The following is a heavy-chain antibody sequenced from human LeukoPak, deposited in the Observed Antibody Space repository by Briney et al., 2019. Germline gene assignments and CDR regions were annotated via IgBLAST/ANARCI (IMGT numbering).Heavy chain of an antibody. CDR2: IYYSGST. V-gene: IGHV4-61*01. J-gene: IGHJ6*02. D-gene: IGHD3-22*01. Sequence: PSETLPLTCTVSGSSVSSGSYYWSWIRQPPGKGLEWIGYIYYSGSTNYNPSLKSRVTISVDTSKNQFSLKLSSVTAADTAVYYCARGPYYYDSSGYAYYYYGMDVWGQGTTVTVSS. CDR3: ARGPYYYDSSGYAYYYYGMDV. CDR1: GSSVSSGSYY.